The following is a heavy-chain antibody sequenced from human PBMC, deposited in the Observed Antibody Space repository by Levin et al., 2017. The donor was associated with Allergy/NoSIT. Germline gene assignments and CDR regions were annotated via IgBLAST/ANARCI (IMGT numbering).Heavy chain of an antibody. CDR2: INPNSGGT. CDR1: GYTFTGYY. J-gene: IGHJ5*02. CDR3: ARAVSGYWFDP. Sequence: GESLKISCKASGYTFTGYYMHWVRQAPGQGLEWMGWINPNSGGTNYAQKFQGRVTMTRDTSISTAYMELSRLRSDDTAVYYCARAVSGYWFDPWGQGTLVTVSS. V-gene: IGHV1-2*02. D-gene: IGHD3-10*01.